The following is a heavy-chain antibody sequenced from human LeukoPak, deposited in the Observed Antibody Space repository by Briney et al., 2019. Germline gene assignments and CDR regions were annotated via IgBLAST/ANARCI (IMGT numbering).Heavy chain of an antibody. CDR1: GFTFSSYS. CDR2: ISSSSSYI. Sequence: GGSLRLSCAASGFTFSSYSMNWVRQAPGKGLEWVSSISSSSSYIYYADSVKGRFTISRDNAKNSLYLQMNSLRAEDTAVYYCATLDILTASNDYWGQGTLVTVSS. J-gene: IGHJ4*02. CDR3: ATLDILTASNDY. V-gene: IGHV3-21*01. D-gene: IGHD3-9*01.